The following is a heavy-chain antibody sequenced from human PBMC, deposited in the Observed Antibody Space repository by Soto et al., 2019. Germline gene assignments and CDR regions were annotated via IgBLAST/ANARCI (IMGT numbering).Heavy chain of an antibody. D-gene: IGHD6-19*01. J-gene: IGHJ4*02. CDR1: GFTFSTYG. CDR3: AKEGARSGWTYGDY. V-gene: IGHV3-30*18. CDR2: ISYDGNEK. Sequence: QVQLVESGGGVVQPGRSLRLSCAASGFTFSTYGMHWVRQAPGKGLEWVAVISYDGNEKHYADSVKGRFTISRDNSKDTLSLQMNSLRAEDTAVYYWAKEGARSGWTYGDYWGQGTLVTVSS.